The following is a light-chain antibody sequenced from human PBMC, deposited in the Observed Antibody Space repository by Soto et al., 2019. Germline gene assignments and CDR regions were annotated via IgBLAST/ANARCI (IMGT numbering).Light chain of an antibody. CDR3: SSYTSSSTLG. CDR2: EVS. CDR1: SSDIGGYNY. Sequence: QSALTQPASVSGSPGQSITIFCSGTSSDIGGYNYVSWYQQHPGKAPKLMIYEVSNRPSGVSNRFSGSKSGNTASLTISGLQAEDEADYYCSSYTSSSTLGFGGGTKLTVL. J-gene: IGLJ2*01. V-gene: IGLV2-14*01.